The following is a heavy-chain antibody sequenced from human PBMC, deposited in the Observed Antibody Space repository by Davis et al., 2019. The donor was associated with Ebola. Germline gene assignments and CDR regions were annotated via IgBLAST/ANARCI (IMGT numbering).Heavy chain of an antibody. D-gene: IGHD1-14*01. CDR1: GFSFNSYA. CDR3: SKDGGNQVTTNHRFDT. CDR2: ISHDGRQK. Sequence: GESLKISCAASGFSFNSYAMHWVRQSPGKGLEWVALISHDGRQKYYAGSVQGRFTISSDNSKDTLHLQMTSLRAEDTSVYYCSKDGGNQVTTNHRFDTWGRGTLVTVSS. V-gene: IGHV3-30*04. J-gene: IGHJ5*02.